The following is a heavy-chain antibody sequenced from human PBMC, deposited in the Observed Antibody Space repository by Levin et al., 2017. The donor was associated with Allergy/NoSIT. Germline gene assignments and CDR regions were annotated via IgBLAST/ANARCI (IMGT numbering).Heavy chain of an antibody. CDR3: TRDRGSSGWFES. Sequence: SETLSLTCTVSGGPVNSGSYYWSWIRQPPGKGLEWIGSVYYSGTTNYHPSLKRRASITVDTSKNQFSLTLSSLTAADTAVYYCTRDRGSSGWFESWGQGTLVTVSS. V-gene: IGHV4-61*01. D-gene: IGHD6-19*01. CDR2: VYYSGTT. J-gene: IGHJ5*01. CDR1: GGPVNSGSYY.